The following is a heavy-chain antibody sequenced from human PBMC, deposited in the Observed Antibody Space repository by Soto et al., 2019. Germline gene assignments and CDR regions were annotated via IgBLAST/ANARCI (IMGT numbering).Heavy chain of an antibody. CDR3: ATRSPAFDY. V-gene: IGHV1-18*01. CDR2: ISTDKGKT. CDR1: GYTFTSYG. Sequence: ASVKVSCKTSGYTFTSYGISWVRQAPGQGLEWMGWISTDKGKTNYAQKFQGRVTMTTDTSTSTAYMELRSLRSDDTAVYYCATRSPAFDYWGQGTLVTAPQ. J-gene: IGHJ4*02.